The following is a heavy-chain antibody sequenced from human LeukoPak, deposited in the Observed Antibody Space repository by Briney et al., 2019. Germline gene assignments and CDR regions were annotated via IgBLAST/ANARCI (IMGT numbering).Heavy chain of an antibody. Sequence: ASVKVSCKASGYTFTGYYMHWVRQAPGQGLEWMGWINPNSGGTNYAQKFQGRVTMTRDTSISTAYMELSRLRSEDTAVYYCASASGYSSSWYLYFDYWGQGTLVTVSS. D-gene: IGHD6-13*01. V-gene: IGHV1-2*02. J-gene: IGHJ4*02. CDR1: GYTFTGYY. CDR3: ASASGYSSSWYLYFDY. CDR2: INPNSGGT.